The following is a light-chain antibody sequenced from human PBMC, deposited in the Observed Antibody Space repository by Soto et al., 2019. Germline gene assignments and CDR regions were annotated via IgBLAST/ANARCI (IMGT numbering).Light chain of an antibody. V-gene: IGLV2-8*01. CDR1: SSDVGGYNY. CDR2: EVS. Sequence: QSALTQPPSASGSHGQSVTISCTGSSSDVGGYNYVYWYQQHPGKASRLMIYEVSKQPSGVPDRLSGSSSGNTAYLTVSVVQAEDEGDYYCRSYVGSNTLGFGGRTKRTVL. J-gene: IGLJ2*01. CDR3: RSYVGSNTLG.